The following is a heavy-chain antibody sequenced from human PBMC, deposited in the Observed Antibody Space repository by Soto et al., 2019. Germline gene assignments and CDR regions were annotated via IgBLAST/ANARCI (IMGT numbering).Heavy chain of an antibody. V-gene: IGHV1-46*01. D-gene: IGHD6-13*01. CDR2: FNPTSGST. CDR1: GYTFINYY. J-gene: IGHJ4*02. CDR3: ARDLAAGDY. Sequence: QVQLVQSGAEVKKPGASVKLSCKASGYTFINYYIHWVRQAPGQGLEWMGIFNPTSGSTNYAQKFQGRVTLAMDTSTRTVYMELSSLRFDDTAVYYCARDLAAGDYWGQGTLVTVSS.